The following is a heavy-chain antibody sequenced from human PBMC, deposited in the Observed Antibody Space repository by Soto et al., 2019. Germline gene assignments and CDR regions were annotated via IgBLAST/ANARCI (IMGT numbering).Heavy chain of an antibody. D-gene: IGHD3-22*01. J-gene: IGHJ1*01. V-gene: IGHV4-59*01. CDR3: ARDSHNRYYDSSGPFQH. CDR2: IYYSGST. Sequence: SETLSLTCTVSGGSISSYYWSWIRQPPGKGLEWIGYIYYSGSTNYNPSLKSRVTISVDTSKNQFSLKLSSVTAADTAVYYCARDSHNRYYDSSGPFQHWGQGTLVPVSS. CDR1: GGSISSYY.